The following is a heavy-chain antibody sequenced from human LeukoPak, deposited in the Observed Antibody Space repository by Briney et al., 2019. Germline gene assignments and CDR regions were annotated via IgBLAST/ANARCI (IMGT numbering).Heavy chain of an antibody. Sequence: SETLSLTCAVYGGSFSGYYWSWIRQPPGKGLEWIGEINHSGSTNYNPSLKSRVTISVDTSKNQFSLKLSSVTAADTAVYYCARVRTNNWYFRWGQGTLVTVSS. CDR2: INHSGST. CDR3: ARVRTNNWYFR. CDR1: GGSFSGYY. J-gene: IGHJ4*02. V-gene: IGHV4-34*01. D-gene: IGHD1-1*01.